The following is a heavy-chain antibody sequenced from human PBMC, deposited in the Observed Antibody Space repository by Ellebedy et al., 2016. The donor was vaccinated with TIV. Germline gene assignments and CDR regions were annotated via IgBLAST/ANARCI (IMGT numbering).Heavy chain of an antibody. V-gene: IGHV1-2*02. CDR2: INPNSGGT. CDR3: ARGEWFGGATLDY. D-gene: IGHD3-10*01. CDR1: GYTFTGYY. J-gene: IGHJ4*02. Sequence: ASVKVSXKASGYTFTGYYMHWVRQAPGQGLEWMGWINPNSGGTNYAQKFQGRVTMTRDTSINTAYMELSRLRSDDTAVYYCARGEWFGGATLDYWGQGTLVTVSS.